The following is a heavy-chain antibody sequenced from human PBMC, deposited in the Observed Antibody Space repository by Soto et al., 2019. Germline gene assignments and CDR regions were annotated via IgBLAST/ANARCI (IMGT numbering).Heavy chain of an antibody. D-gene: IGHD4-4*01. V-gene: IGHV3-30-3*01. CDR2: LSYDGSNE. J-gene: IGHJ6*02. Sequence: QVQLVESGGGVVQPGRSLRLSCAASGFTFSSCAMHWVRQAPGKGLEWVAVLSYDGSNEYYADSVKGRFTISRDNSKNTLYLQMNSLRAEDTAVYYCARDTNYNNSPNRHYGMDVWGQGTTVTVSS. CDR3: ARDTNYNNSPNRHYGMDV. CDR1: GFTFSSCA.